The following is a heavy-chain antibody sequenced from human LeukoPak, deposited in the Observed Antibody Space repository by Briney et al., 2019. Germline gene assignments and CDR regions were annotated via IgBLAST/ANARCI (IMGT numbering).Heavy chain of an antibody. Sequence: ASVKVSCKASGYTFTSYYMHWVRQAPGQGLEWMGIINPSGGSTSYAQKFQGRVTMTRDMSTSIVYMELSSLRSEDTAVYYCARIGYSSSWAKLYYYYYMDVWGKGTTVTISS. CDR1: GYTFTSYY. D-gene: IGHD6-13*01. V-gene: IGHV1-46*01. CDR3: ARIGYSSSWAKLYYYYYMDV. J-gene: IGHJ6*03. CDR2: INPSGGST.